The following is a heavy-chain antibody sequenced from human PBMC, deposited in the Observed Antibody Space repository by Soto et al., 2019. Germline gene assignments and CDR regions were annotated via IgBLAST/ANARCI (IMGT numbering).Heavy chain of an antibody. Sequence: GGSLRLSCAASGFTFSNAWMSWVRQAPGKGLEWVGRIKSKTDGGTTDYAAPVKGRFTISRDDSKNTLYLQMNSLRAEDTAVYYCARDRGTYCGGDCLFDYWGQGTLVTVSS. CDR1: GFTFSNAW. J-gene: IGHJ4*02. CDR3: ARDRGTYCGGDCLFDY. V-gene: IGHV3-15*01. CDR2: IKSKTDGGTT. D-gene: IGHD2-21*02.